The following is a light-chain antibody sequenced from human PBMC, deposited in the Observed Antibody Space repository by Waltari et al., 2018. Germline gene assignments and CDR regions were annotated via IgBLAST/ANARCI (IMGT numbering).Light chain of an antibody. V-gene: IGLV6-57*03. CDR2: EDN. Sequence: NFMLTQPHSVSESPGKTVTISCPRSSGNLASNSVQWYQQRPGSAPSTVIYEDNQRPSGVPDRFSGSIDSSSNSASLTISGLKTEDEADYYCQSYDSSNQVFGSGTKVAVL. J-gene: IGLJ6*01. CDR1: SGNLASNS. CDR3: QSYDSSNQV.